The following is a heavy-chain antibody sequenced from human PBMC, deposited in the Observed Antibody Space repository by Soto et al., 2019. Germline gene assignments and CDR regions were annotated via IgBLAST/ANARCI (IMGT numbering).Heavy chain of an antibody. J-gene: IGHJ6*02. V-gene: IGHV5-10-1*01. D-gene: IGHD2-15*01. CDR2: IDPSDSYT. CDR1: GYSFTSYW. CDR3: ARLGSGGIPAPLYGMDV. Sequence: PGESLKISCKGSGYSFTSYWISWVCQMPGKGLEWMGRIDPSDSYTNYSPSFQGHVTISADKSISTAYLQWSSLKASDTAMYYCARLGSGGIPAPLYGMDVWGQGTTVTVSS.